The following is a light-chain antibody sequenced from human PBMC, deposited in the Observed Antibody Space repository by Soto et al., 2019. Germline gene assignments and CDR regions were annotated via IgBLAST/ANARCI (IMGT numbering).Light chain of an antibody. V-gene: IGLV2-14*01. Sequence: QSALTQPASVSGSPGQSITISCTGTSSDVGGYNYVSWYQQHPGKAPKLMIYEVSNRPSGVSNRFSGSKSGNTASLTISGLQAEDEADYYCRSYTSSSTLHVVFGGGTKVTVL. CDR3: RSYTSSSTLHVV. J-gene: IGLJ2*01. CDR2: EVS. CDR1: SSDVGGYNY.